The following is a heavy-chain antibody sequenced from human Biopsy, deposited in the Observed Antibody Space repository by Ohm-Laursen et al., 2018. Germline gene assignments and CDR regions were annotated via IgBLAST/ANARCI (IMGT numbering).Heavy chain of an antibody. J-gene: IGHJ6*02. Sequence: SLRLSCSASGFTFRTYEMNWVRQAPGKGLEWVGRTRNNGKTYTKEYAASVKGRFTISRDDSKNSLYLQMNSLKTEDTAVYFCARDVGSSGWYYYGMDVWGQGTTVTVSS. V-gene: IGHV3-72*01. D-gene: IGHD6-19*01. CDR3: ARDVGSSGWYYYGMDV. CDR2: TRNNGKTYTK. CDR1: GFTFRTYE.